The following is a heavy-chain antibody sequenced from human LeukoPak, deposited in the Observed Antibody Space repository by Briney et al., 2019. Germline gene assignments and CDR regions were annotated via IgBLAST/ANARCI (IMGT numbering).Heavy chain of an antibody. Sequence: ASVKVSCKASGYTFTSYGISWVRQAPGQGLEWMGIIDPRAGSTIYAQNFQGRITLAADTSTNTVYMELRSLTSEDTAIYFCARKFYFDYWGQGSLVTVSS. CDR3: ARKFYFDY. J-gene: IGHJ4*02. CDR1: GYTFTSYG. CDR2: IDPRAGST. V-gene: IGHV1-18*01.